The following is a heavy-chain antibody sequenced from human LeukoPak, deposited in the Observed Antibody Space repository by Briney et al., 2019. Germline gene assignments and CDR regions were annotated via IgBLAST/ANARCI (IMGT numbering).Heavy chain of an antibody. Sequence: GGSLRLSCAASGFTFSSYAMSWVRQAPGKGLEWVSALSGSGGSTYYADSVKGRFSISRDNSKNTLYLQMNSLRAEDTAVYYCAKTQTGYQPYYFDFWGQGTLVTVSS. J-gene: IGHJ4*02. CDR1: GFTFSSYA. V-gene: IGHV3-23*01. CDR2: LSGSGGST. D-gene: IGHD3-9*01. CDR3: AKTQTGYQPYYFDF.